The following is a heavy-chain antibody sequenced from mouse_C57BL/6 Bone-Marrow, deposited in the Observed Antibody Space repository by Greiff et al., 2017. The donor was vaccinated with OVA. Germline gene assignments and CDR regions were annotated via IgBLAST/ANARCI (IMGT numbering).Heavy chain of an antibody. CDR2: IYPGDGDT. CDR3: ARLGFYYGSSLDY. Sequence: VQLQQSGPELVKPGASVKISCKASGYAFSSSWMNWVKQRPGKGLEWIGRIYPGDGDTNYNGKFTGKAPLTADKSSSTAYMQLSSRTSEDSAVYFCARLGFYYGSSLDYWGQGTTLTVSS. V-gene: IGHV1-82*01. CDR1: GYAFSSSW. D-gene: IGHD1-1*01. J-gene: IGHJ2*01.